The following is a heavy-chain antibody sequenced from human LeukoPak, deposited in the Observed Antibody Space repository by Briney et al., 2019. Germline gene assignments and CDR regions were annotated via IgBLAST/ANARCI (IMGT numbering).Heavy chain of an antibody. CDR1: GYTFTSCD. CDR2: MKPNSSNT. V-gene: IGHV1-8*01. CDR3: ARRYPTYYDILTLYFYYGMDV. D-gene: IGHD3-9*01. J-gene: IGHJ6*02. Sequence: ASVKLSCKASGYTFTSCDNNWGRQATGPGLEWMGWMKPNSSNTGYAQKFQGRVTMTRNTSISTAYMELSSLRSEDTAVDYCARRYPTYYDILTLYFYYGMDVWGQGTTVTVSS.